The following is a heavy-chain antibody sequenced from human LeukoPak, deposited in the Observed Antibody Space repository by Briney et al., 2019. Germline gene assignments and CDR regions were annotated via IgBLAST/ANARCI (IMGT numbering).Heavy chain of an antibody. CDR3: ARADSSGWATRYFQH. J-gene: IGHJ1*01. V-gene: IGHV4-59*01. CDR1: GGSISSYY. D-gene: IGHD6-19*01. CDR2: IYYSGST. Sequence: SETLSLTCTVSGGSISSYYWSCIRQPPGKGLEWIGYIYYSGSTNYNPSLKSRVTISVDTSKNQFSLKLSSVTAADTAVYYCARADSSGWATRYFQHWGQGTLVTVSS.